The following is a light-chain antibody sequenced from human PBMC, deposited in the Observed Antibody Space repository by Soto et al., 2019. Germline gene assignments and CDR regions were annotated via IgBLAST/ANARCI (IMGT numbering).Light chain of an antibody. CDR3: QQYTEWPPWT. Sequence: EIVMTQSPATLSVSPGERASLSCRASQSVSSNLAWYQQKPGQAPRLLIYAASTRATGIPTRFSGSGSGTEFTLTISSLQYEDFAVYYCQQYTEWPPWTFGQGTKVDIK. CDR1: QSVSSN. J-gene: IGKJ1*01. CDR2: AAS. V-gene: IGKV3-15*01.